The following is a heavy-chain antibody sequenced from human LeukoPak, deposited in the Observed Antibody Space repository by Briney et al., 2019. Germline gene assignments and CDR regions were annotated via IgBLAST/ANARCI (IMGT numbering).Heavy chain of an antibody. CDR2: IYHSGST. V-gene: IGHV4-38-2*02. J-gene: IGHJ4*02. CDR1: GYSISSGYY. D-gene: IGHD3-10*01. CDR3: ARDYRGVMGY. Sequence: SETLSLTCTVSGYSISSGYYWGWIRQPPGKGLEWIGSIYHSGSTYYNPSLKSRVTISVDTSKNQFSLKLSSVTAADTAVYYCARDYRGVMGYWGQGTLVTVSS.